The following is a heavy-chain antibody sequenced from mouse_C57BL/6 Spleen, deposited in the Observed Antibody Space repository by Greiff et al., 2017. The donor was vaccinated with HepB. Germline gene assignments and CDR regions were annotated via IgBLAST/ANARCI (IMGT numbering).Heavy chain of an antibody. CDR1: GYTFTDYY. Sequence: EVQLQQSGPELVKPGASVKISCKASGYTFTDYYMNWVKQSHGKSLEWIGDINPNNGGTSYNQKFKGKATLTVDKSSSTADMELRSLTSEDSAVYYCARGLLRLFDYWGQGTTLTVSS. D-gene: IGHD1-2*01. V-gene: IGHV1-26*01. J-gene: IGHJ2*01. CDR3: ARGLLRLFDY. CDR2: INPNNGGT.